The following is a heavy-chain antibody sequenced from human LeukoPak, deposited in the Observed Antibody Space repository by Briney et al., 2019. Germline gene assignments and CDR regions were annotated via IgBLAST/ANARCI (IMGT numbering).Heavy chain of an antibody. J-gene: IGHJ5*02. V-gene: IGHV4-59*01. Sequence: SETLSLTCTVSGGSISSYYWNWIRQPPGKGLEWIGYIYYSGSTNYNPSLKSRVTISVDTSKNQFSLKLSSVTAADTAVYYCARVGPNLRWFDPWGQGTLVTVSS. CDR1: GGSISSYY. D-gene: IGHD4/OR15-4a*01. CDR2: IYYSGST. CDR3: ARVGPNLRWFDP.